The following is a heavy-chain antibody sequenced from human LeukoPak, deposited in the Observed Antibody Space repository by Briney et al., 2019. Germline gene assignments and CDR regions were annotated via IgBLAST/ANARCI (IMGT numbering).Heavy chain of an antibody. CDR2: IIPIVGTA. D-gene: IGHD4-17*01. CDR1: GYTFTGYY. Sequence: GASVKVSCKTSGYTFTGYYMHWVRQAPGQGLEWMGGIIPIVGTAKYAQKFQGRVTITADESTSTAYMELRSLRSEDTAVYYCARATVATFNWFDPWGQGTVVTVSS. CDR3: ARATVATFNWFDP. J-gene: IGHJ5*02. V-gene: IGHV1-69*13.